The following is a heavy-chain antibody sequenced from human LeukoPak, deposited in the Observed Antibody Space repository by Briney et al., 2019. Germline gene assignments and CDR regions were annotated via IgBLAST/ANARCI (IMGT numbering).Heavy chain of an antibody. J-gene: IGHJ5*02. V-gene: IGHV1-18*04. CDR2: ISAYNGNT. CDR3: ARAKGLGVRWGGTTGTRSWFDP. Sequence: ASVKVSCKASGYTFTSYGISWVRQAPGQGLEWMGWISAYNGNTNYAQKLQGRVTMTTDTSTSTAHMELRSLRSDDTAVYYCARAKGLGVRWGGTTGTRSWFDPWGQGTLVTVSS. D-gene: IGHD1-1*01. CDR1: GYTFTSYG.